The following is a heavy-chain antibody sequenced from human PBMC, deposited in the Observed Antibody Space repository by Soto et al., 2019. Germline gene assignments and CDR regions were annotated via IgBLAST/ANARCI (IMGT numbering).Heavy chain of an antibody. CDR2: ISTYNGNT. V-gene: IGHV1-18*01. CDR1: GYTFTNFG. CDR3: WRGLKVYDPFKGEYIGGY. Sequence: QVQLVQSGGEVKKPGASVKVSCKATGYTFTNFGMSWVRQAPGQGLEWMGWISTYNGNTKYAQKLQGRITMTTDTTTNKGYNELTSLRTDGQAKDYFWRGLKVYDPFKGEYIGGYRGQGTLVTV. J-gene: IGHJ4*02. D-gene: IGHD3-16*01.